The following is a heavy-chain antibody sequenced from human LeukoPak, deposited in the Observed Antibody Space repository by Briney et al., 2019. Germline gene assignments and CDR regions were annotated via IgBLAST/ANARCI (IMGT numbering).Heavy chain of an antibody. CDR3: AKFGVDYDMIV. J-gene: IGHJ6*02. CDR1: GGSISGSY. CDR2: IYYKGNA. D-gene: IGHD3-16*01. V-gene: IGHV4-59*01. Sequence: SETLSLTCTVSGGSISGSYWNWIRQPPGQGLEWIGQIYYKGNADYNPSLKSRVTLSVDTSKNQFSVKLTAMTAADTAVYYCAKFGVDYDMIVWGQGTTVTVS.